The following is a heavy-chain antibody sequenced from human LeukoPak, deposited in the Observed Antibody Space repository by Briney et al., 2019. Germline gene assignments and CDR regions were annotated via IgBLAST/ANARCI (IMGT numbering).Heavy chain of an antibody. CDR1: GGSISSNNW. V-gene: IGHV4-4*02. CDR3: ARGYSYGFPLDF. D-gene: IGHD5-18*01. Sequence: PSETLSLTCAVSGGSISSNNWWSWVHQPPGKGLEWIGEIYHSGSTNYNPSLKSRVTIPVDKSKNLFSLKLSSVTAADSAVYYCARGYSYGFPLDFWGQGTLVTVSS. J-gene: IGHJ4*02. CDR2: IYHSGST.